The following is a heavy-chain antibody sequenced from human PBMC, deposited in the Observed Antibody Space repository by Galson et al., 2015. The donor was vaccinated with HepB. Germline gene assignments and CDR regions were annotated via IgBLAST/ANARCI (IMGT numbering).Heavy chain of an antibody. CDR3: ARDRHSHNLDAEY. CDR2: IYHRGNT. D-gene: IGHD3/OR15-3a*01. V-gene: IGHV4-39*02. CDR1: GDSISNSNYS. Sequence: SETLYLTCTVSGDSISNSNYSWAWIRQPPGKGLEWLATIYHRGNTYYNPTLQHRETISIDTARDEFYLKVNSVTDADTALYYCARDRHSHNLDAEYWGQGTLVTVSS. J-gene: IGHJ4*02.